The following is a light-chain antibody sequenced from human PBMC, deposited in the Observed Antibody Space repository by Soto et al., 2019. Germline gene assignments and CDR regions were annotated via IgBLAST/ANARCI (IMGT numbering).Light chain of an antibody. CDR2: AAS. V-gene: IGKV1-39*01. CDR3: LQDYNYPWT. Sequence: DVKMTKSPSSLSATVGDEVTITCRASQTIMTYLNWYQLKQGKPPRLLIYAASSLQSGVPSRFSGSGSGTDLTITISSLQPEDCATYYCLQDYNYPWTFGQGTMVDI. CDR1: QTIMTY. J-gene: IGKJ1*01.